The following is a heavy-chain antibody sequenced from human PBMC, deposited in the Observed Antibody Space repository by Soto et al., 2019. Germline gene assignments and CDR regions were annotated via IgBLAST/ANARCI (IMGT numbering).Heavy chain of an antibody. CDR1: GASMSSGGYY. J-gene: IGHJ5*02. V-gene: IGHV4-31*03. Sequence: QVQLQESGPGLVKPSQTLSLTCTVSGASMSSGGYYWTWIRQSPGKGLEWIGYIYYSGSTYYNPSLESRFAISLDTSRSQFSLTLHSVTAADTAIYYCERDRHNNFFAPWGQETLVTVSS. CDR2: IYYSGST. CDR3: ERDRHNNFFAP. D-gene: IGHD6-6*01.